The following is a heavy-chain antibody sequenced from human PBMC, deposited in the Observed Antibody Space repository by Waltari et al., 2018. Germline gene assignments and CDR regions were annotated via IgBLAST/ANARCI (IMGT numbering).Heavy chain of an antibody. D-gene: IGHD6-19*01. V-gene: IGHV1-69*08. CDR3: ARDQWLGLYVDY. CDR1: GGTFSSYT. Sequence: QVQLVQSGAAVKKPGSSVKVPCKASGGTFSSYTISWVRQAPGQGLEWMGRIIPSLGIASYAQKFQGRVTITADKSTSTAYMELSSLRSEDTAVYYCARDQWLGLYVDYWGQGTLVTVSS. CDR2: IIPSLGIA. J-gene: IGHJ4*02.